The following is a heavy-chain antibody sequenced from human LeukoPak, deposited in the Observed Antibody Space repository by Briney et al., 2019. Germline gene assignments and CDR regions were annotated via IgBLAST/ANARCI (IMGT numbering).Heavy chain of an antibody. V-gene: IGHV3-23*01. CDR1: GFTFISYA. CDR3: AKDLDIVATITGN. Sequence: PGGSLRLSCAASGFTFISYAMSWVRQAPGKGLECVSGVSGSGGSTYYADSVKGRFTISRDNSKNTLYLQMNSLRAEDTAVYYCAKDLDIVATITGNWGQGTLVTVSS. J-gene: IGHJ4*02. CDR2: VSGSGGST. D-gene: IGHD5-12*01.